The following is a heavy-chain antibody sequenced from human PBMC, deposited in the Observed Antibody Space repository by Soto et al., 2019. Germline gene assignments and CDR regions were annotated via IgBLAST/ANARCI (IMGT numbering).Heavy chain of an antibody. CDR2: ISGSGGST. V-gene: IGHV3-23*01. D-gene: IGHD3-10*01. Sequence: EVQLLESGGGLVQPGGSLRLSCAASGFTFSSYAMSWVRQAPGKGLEWVSAISGSGGSTYYADSVKGRFTISRDNSKNTLYLQMNSLRAEDTAVYYCAKAMVQGVSPYYYGMDVWGQGTTVTVSS. J-gene: IGHJ6*02. CDR1: GFTFSSYA. CDR3: AKAMVQGVSPYYYGMDV.